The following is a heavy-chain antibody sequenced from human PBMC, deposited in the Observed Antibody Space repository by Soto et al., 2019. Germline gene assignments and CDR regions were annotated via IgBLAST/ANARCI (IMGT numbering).Heavy chain of an antibody. J-gene: IGHJ3*02. CDR3: AGYPGYLAFDI. CDR2: IYYSGST. CDR1: GCSISSGGYN. D-gene: IGHD5-12*01. Sequence: SETLSLACPVSGCSISSGGYNWSWIRQHPGKGLEWIGYIYYSGSTYYNPSLKSRVTISVDTSKNQFSLKLSSVTAADTAVYYCAGYPGYLAFDIWGQGTMVTVSS. V-gene: IGHV4-31*03.